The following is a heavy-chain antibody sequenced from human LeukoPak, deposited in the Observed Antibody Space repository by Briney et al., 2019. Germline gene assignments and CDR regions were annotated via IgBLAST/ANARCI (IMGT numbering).Heavy chain of an antibody. CDR2: IIPILGIA. CDR1: GGTFSSYA. V-gene: IGHV1-69*04. CDR3: ARESDGYFDY. J-gene: IGHJ4*02. Sequence: GASVKVPCKASGGTFSSYAISWVRQAPGQGLEWMGRIIPILGIANYAQKFQGRVTITADKSTSTAYMELSSLRSEDTAVYYCARESDGYFDYWGQGTLVTVSS. D-gene: IGHD5-24*01.